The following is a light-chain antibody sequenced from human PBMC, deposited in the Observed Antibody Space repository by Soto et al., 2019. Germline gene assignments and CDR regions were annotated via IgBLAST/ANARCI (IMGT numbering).Light chain of an antibody. Sequence: QSALTQPRSVSGSPGQSVAISCTGTSSDVGGYNYVSWYQQHPGKAPKLMIYDVSGRPSGVPDRFSGSKSGNTASLTISGHQAEEEADYYCCSDAGTYAVFGGGTKLTVL. J-gene: IGLJ2*01. CDR2: DVS. CDR3: CSDAGTYAV. CDR1: SSDVGGYNY. V-gene: IGLV2-11*01.